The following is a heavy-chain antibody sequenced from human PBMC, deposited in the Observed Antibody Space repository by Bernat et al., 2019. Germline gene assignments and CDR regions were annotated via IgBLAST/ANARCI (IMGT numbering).Heavy chain of an antibody. D-gene: IGHD1-26*01. CDR1: GFTFSSYA. V-gene: IGHV3-23*01. J-gene: IGHJ1*01. CDR3: AKDRELHKSGYFQH. CDR2: ISGSGGST. Sequence: EVQLLESGGGLVQPGGSLRLSCAASGFTFSSYAMSWVRQAPGKGLEWVSVISGSGGSTYYADSVKGRFTISRDNSKNTLYLQMNSLRAEDTAVYYCAKDRELHKSGYFQHWGQGTLVTVA.